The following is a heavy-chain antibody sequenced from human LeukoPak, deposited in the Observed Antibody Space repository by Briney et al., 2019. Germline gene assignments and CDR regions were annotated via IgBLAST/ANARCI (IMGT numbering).Heavy chain of an antibody. D-gene: IGHD1-26*01. CDR2: IYYSGST. Sequence: PSETLSLTCTVSGGSISGSSYYWGWIRQPPGKGLEWIGSIYYSGSTYYNPSLKSRVTISVDTSKNQFSLKLSSVTAADTAVYYCARHGSSGSLHSPFDYWGQGTLVTVSS. CDR3: ARHGSSGSLHSPFDY. V-gene: IGHV4-39*01. J-gene: IGHJ4*02. CDR1: GGSISGSSYY.